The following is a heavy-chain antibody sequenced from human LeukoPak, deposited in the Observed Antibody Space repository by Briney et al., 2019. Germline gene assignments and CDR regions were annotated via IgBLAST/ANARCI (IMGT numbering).Heavy chain of an antibody. CDR3: ARGAAGRPYYFDY. D-gene: IGHD1-26*01. CDR1: GYTFTGYY. Sequence: ASVKVSCKTSGYTFTGYYLHWVREAPGQVLEWMGWINPNSGGTNYAQKFQGRVTMTRDTSITTAYMELTRLRSDDTAVYYCARGAAGRPYYFDYWGQGTLVTVSS. CDR2: INPNSGGT. V-gene: IGHV1-2*02. J-gene: IGHJ4*02.